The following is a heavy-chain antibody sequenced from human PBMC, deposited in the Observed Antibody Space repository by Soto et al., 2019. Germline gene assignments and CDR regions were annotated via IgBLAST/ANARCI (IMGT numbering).Heavy chain of an antibody. CDR3: TTDQYYYDSSGYYSFDY. V-gene: IGHV3-15*07. CDR1: GFTFSNAW. D-gene: IGHD3-22*01. CDR2: IKSKTDGGTT. J-gene: IGHJ4*02. Sequence: GGSLRLSCAASGFTFSNAWMNWVRQAPGKGLDWVGRIKSKTDGGTTDYAAPVKGRFTISRDDSKNTLYLQMNSLKTEDTAVYYCTTDQYYYDSSGYYSFDYWGQGTLVTVSS.